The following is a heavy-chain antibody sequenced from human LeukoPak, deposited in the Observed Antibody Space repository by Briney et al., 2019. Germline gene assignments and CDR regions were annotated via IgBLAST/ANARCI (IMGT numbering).Heavy chain of an antibody. CDR3: ARDRRVLLDYDILTGYYWFDP. CDR2: INHSGST. CDR1: GGSFSGYY. Sequence: SETLSLTCAVYGGSFSGYYWSWIRQPPGKGLEWIGEINHSGSTNYNPSLKSRVTISVDTSKNQFSLKLSSVTAADTAVYYCARDRRVLLDYDILTGYYWFDPWGQGTLVTVSS. D-gene: IGHD3-9*01. J-gene: IGHJ5*02. V-gene: IGHV4-34*01.